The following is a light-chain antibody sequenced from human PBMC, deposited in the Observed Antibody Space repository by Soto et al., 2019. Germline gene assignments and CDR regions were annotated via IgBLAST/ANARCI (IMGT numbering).Light chain of an antibody. CDR3: CSYAGSYTSLYV. CDR2: DVS. J-gene: IGLJ1*01. Sequence: QSVLTQPRSVSGAPGQSVTISCSGTSSDVGGYNYVSWYQQHPGKAPKLMIYDVSKRPSGVPDRFSGSTSGNTASLTISGRQAEDDADYYCCSYAGSYTSLYVFGTGTKLTVL. V-gene: IGLV2-11*01. CDR1: SSDVGGYNY.